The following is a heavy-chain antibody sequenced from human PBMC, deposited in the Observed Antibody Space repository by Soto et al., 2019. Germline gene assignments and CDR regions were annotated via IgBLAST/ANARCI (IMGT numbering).Heavy chain of an antibody. CDR2: ISAYNGNT. CDR3: ARDLRGYCSGGSCYSGHAFDI. V-gene: IGHV1-18*01. D-gene: IGHD2-15*01. Sequence: QVPLVQSGAEVKKPGASVKVSCKASGYTFTSYGITWVRQAPGQGLEWMGWISAYNGNTNYAQKLQGRVTMTAYTRTSTAYMELRSLRSDDTAVYSCARDLRGYCSGGSCYSGHAFDIWGQGTMVTVSS. J-gene: IGHJ3*02. CDR1: GYTFTSYG.